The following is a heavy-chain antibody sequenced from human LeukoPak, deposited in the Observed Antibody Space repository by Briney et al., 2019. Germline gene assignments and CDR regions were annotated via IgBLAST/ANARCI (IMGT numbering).Heavy chain of an antibody. D-gene: IGHD6-13*01. Sequence: GGSLRLSCAASGFTVSSNYMSWVRQAPGKGLEWVSVIYSGGSTYYADSVKRRFTISIDNSKNPLYLQMISLRAEDTAGYYCAKDLGAAATPSYFDYWGQGAMVSVCS. CDR2: IYSGGST. V-gene: IGHV3-53*01. CDR1: GFTVSSNY. CDR3: AKDLGAAATPSYFDY. J-gene: IGHJ4*02.